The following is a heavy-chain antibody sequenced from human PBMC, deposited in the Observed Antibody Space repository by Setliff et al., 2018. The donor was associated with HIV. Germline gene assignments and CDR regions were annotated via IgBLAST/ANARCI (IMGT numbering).Heavy chain of an antibody. Sequence: SETLSLTCTVSGGSINSGGYYWAWIRQHPQRGLEWIGYIDYSGRGYYSPSLKSRVTISVDTSKKQFSLKLSSVTAADTAMYYCARGPPLIVAEEDVWGNGTTVTVSS. V-gene: IGHV4-30-4*01. CDR2: IDYSGRG. CDR3: ARGPPLIVAEEDV. CDR1: GGSINSGGYY. J-gene: IGHJ6*04. D-gene: IGHD3-22*01.